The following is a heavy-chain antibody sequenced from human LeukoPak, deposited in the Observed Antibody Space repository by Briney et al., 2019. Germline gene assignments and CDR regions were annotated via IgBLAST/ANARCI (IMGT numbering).Heavy chain of an antibody. Sequence: GGFLRLSCAASGFTLSDAWMSWVRQAPGKGLEWVGRIKSKTDGGTTDYVAPVKGRFTISRDDSKNMLYLQMNSLRSEDTAVYYCATVGYAVVGFDYWGQGTLVTVSS. V-gene: IGHV3-15*01. J-gene: IGHJ4*02. CDR2: IKSKTDGGTT. CDR3: ATVGYAVVGFDY. CDR1: GFTLSDAW. D-gene: IGHD2-15*01.